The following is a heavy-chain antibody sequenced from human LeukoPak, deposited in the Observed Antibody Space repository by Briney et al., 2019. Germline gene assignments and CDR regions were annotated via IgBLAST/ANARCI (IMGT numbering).Heavy chain of an antibody. Sequence: ASVKVSCKASGYTFTGYYMHWVRQAPGQGLEWMGWINPNSGGTNYAQKFQGRVTMTRDTSISTAYMELSRLRSDDTAVYYCAREAPRYYDSSGYYDYWGQGTLVTVSS. CDR3: AREAPRYYDSSGYYDY. D-gene: IGHD3-22*01. V-gene: IGHV1-2*02. J-gene: IGHJ4*02. CDR2: INPNSGGT. CDR1: GYTFTGYY.